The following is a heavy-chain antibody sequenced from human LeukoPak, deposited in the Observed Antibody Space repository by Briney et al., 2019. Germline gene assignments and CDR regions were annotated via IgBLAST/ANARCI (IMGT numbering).Heavy chain of an antibody. CDR3: ARTYSSSWYEYFQH. CDR2: ISAYNGNT. CDR1: GYTFTSYG. Sequence: GASVKVSCKASGYTFTSYGISRVRQAPGQGLEWMGWISAYNGNTNYAQKLQGRVTMTTDTSTSTAYMELRSLRSDDTAVYYCARTYSSSWYEYFQHWGQGTLVTVSS. J-gene: IGHJ1*01. D-gene: IGHD6-13*01. V-gene: IGHV1-18*01.